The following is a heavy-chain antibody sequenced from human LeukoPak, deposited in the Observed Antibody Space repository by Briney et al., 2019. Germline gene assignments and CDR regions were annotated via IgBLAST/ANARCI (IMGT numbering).Heavy chain of an antibody. CDR3: ARVRDGYNPVFYFDY. D-gene: IGHD5-24*01. J-gene: IGHJ4*02. CDR1: GYTFTGYY. CDR2: INPNSGGT. Sequence: ASVKVSCKASGYTFTGYYMHWVRQAPGQGLEWMGWINPNSGGTNYAQKFQGGVTMTRDTSISTAYMELSRLRSDDTAVYYCARVRDGYNPVFYFDYWGQGTLVTVSS. V-gene: IGHV1-2*02.